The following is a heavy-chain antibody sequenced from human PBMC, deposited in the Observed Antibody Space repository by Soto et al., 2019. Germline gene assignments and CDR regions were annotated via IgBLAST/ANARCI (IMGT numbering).Heavy chain of an antibody. V-gene: IGHV5-51*01. J-gene: IGHJ6*04. Sequence: GESLKISCKGSGYSFTSYWIGWVRQIPGKGLEWMGIIYPFDSDTRYSPSFQGQVTISADKSISTAYLQWSSLKASDTAMYYCARAQQWLVRGYYYYGMEVWGKHTTVIVSS. CDR2: IYPFDSDT. CDR1: GYSFTSYW. D-gene: IGHD6-19*01. CDR3: ARAQQWLVRGYYYYGMEV.